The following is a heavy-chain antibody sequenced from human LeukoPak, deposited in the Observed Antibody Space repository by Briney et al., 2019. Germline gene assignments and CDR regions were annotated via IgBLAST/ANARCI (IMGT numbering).Heavy chain of an antibody. V-gene: IGHV5-51*01. CDR2: IYPGDSDT. D-gene: IGHD3-22*01. CDR1: GYTFTNYW. J-gene: IGHJ5*02. CDR3: ARLSRGYYYDSSDYPAT. Sequence: GESLKISCKGSGYTFTNYWIGWVRQMPGKGLEWMGIIYPGDSDTRYSPSFQGQVTISADKSISTAYLQWSSLKASDTAMYCCARLSRGYYYDSSDYPATWGQGTLVTVSS.